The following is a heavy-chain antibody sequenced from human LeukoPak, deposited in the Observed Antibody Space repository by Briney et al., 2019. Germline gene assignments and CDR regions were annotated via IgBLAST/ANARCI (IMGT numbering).Heavy chain of an antibody. CDR3: AKGRRYCSGGSCYFDY. CDR2: ISGSGGST. Sequence: GGSLRLSCAASGFRFEDYAMHWVRQAPGKGLEWVSAISGSGGSTYYADSVKGRFTIPRDNSKNTLYLQMNSLRAEDTAVYYCAKGRRYCSGGSCYFDYWGQGTLVTVSS. J-gene: IGHJ4*02. D-gene: IGHD2-15*01. V-gene: IGHV3-23*01. CDR1: GFRFEDYA.